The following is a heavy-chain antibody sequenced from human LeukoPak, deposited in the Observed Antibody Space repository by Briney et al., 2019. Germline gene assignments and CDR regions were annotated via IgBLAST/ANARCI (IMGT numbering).Heavy chain of an antibody. CDR1: GGSISSGGYY. CDR2: IYHSGST. Sequence: PSQTLSLTCTVSGGSISSGGYYWSWIRQPPGKGLEWIGYIYHSGSTYYNPSLKSRVTISVDRSKNQFSLKLSSVTAADTAVYYCARSKRTVAAAGFNFQHWGQGTLVTVSS. D-gene: IGHD6-13*01. J-gene: IGHJ1*01. CDR3: ARSKRTVAAAGFNFQH. V-gene: IGHV4-30-2*01.